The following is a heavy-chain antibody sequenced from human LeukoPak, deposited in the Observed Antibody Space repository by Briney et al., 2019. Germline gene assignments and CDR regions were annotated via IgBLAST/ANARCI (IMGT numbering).Heavy chain of an antibody. CDR2: ISYDGSNK. CDR1: GFTFSSYG. Sequence: PGGSLRLSCAASGFTFSSYGMHWVRQAPGKGLEWVAVISYDGSNKYYADSVKGRFTISRDNSKNTLYLQMNSLRAEDTAVYYCARDRRHATVKQWYFDLWGRGTLVTVSS. J-gene: IGHJ2*01. D-gene: IGHD4-17*01. V-gene: IGHV3-30*03. CDR3: ARDRRHATVKQWYFDL.